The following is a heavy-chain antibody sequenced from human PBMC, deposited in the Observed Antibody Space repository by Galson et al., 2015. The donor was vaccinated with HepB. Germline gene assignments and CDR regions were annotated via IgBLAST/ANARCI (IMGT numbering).Heavy chain of an antibody. J-gene: IGHJ4*02. CDR3: AKSPGRYYYDSSGYVDY. D-gene: IGHD3-22*01. CDR2: ISGSGGST. CDR1: GFTFSSYA. V-gene: IGHV3-23*01. Sequence: SLRLSCAASGFTFSSYAMSWVRQAPGKGLEWVSAISGSGGSTYYADSVKGRFTISRDNSKNTLYLQMNSLRAEDTAVYYCAKSPGRYYYDSSGYVDYWGQGTLVTVSS.